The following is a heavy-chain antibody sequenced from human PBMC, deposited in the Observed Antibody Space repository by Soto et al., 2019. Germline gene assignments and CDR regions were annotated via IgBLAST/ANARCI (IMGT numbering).Heavy chain of an antibody. J-gene: IGHJ1*01. D-gene: IGHD3-16*02. Sequence: QVQLVQSGAEVKKPGASVKVSCKASGYTFTSYGISWVRQAPGQGLEWMGWISAYNGNTNNAQKLQGRVTMTTDTSTSTAYMELRSLRSDDTAVYYCARDLGGDYDYIWGSYRYEYFQHWGQGTLVTVSS. CDR1: GYTFTSYG. CDR3: ARDLGGDYDYIWGSYRYEYFQH. CDR2: ISAYNGNT. V-gene: IGHV1-18*01.